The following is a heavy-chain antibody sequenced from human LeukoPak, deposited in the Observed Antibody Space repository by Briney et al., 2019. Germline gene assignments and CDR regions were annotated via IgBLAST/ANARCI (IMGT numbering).Heavy chain of an antibody. D-gene: IGHD3-22*01. Sequence: PGGSLRLSCAASGFTFSGFAMSWVRQAPGKGLEWVSYISSSSSTIYYADSVKGRFTISRDNAKNSLYLQMNSLRAEDTALYYCAKDTLPHYYDSSGYNWFDPWGQGTLVTVSS. J-gene: IGHJ5*02. CDR2: ISSSSSTI. CDR3: AKDTLPHYYDSSGYNWFDP. CDR1: GFTFSGFA. V-gene: IGHV3-48*01.